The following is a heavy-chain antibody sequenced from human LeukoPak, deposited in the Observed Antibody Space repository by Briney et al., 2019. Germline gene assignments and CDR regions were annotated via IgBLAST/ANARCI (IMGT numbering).Heavy chain of an antibody. J-gene: IGHJ3*02. D-gene: IGHD3-3*01. CDR2: MNPNSGNT. CDR1: GYTFTSYD. V-gene: IGHV1-8*03. Sequence: GASVKVSCKASGYTFTSYDINWVRQATGQGLEWMGWMNPNSGNTGYAQKFQGRVTITRNTSISTAYMELSSLRSEDTAVYYCARASTYYDFWSGSRTDAFDIWGQGTMVTVSS. CDR3: ARASTYYDFWSGSRTDAFDI.